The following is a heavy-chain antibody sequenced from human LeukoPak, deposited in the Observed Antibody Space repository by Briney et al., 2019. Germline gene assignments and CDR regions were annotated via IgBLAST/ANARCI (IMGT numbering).Heavy chain of an antibody. D-gene: IGHD5-12*01. CDR3: SRGRAAAFDV. CDR1: GDSISGSY. CDR2: IFYTGST. V-gene: IGHV4-59*01. Sequence: SETLSLTCTVSGDSISGSYWNWIRQPPGKGLEWIGYIFYTGSTNYNPSLRSRVTISVDTSKNQVSLMLSSVTAADTAVYYCSRGRAAAFDVWGQGTMVTVSS. J-gene: IGHJ3*01.